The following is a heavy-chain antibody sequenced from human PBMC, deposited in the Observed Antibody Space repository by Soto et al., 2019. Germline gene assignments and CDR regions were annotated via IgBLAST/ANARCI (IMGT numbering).Heavy chain of an antibody. V-gene: IGHV4-4*07. CDR3: ARGGRIIGQLRNYYGMDV. CDR1: GGSISSYY. CDR2: IYTSGST. J-gene: IGHJ6*02. D-gene: IGHD6-6*01. Sequence: PSETLSLTCTASGGSISSYYWSWIRQPAGKGLEWIGRIYTSGSTNYNPSLKSRVTMSVDTSKNQFSLKLSSVTAADTAVYYCARGGRIIGQLRNYYGMDVWGQGTTVTVSS.